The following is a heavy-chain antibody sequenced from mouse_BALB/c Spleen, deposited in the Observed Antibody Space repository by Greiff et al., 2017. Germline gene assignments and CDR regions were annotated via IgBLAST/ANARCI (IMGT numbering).Heavy chain of an antibody. CDR3: ARGVLYYEYATSPFAY. D-gene: IGHD2-4*01. J-gene: IGHJ3*01. CDR2: ISDGGSYT. CDR1: GFTFSDYY. Sequence: EVNLVESGGGLVKPGGSLKLSCAASGFTFSDYYMYWVRQTPEKRLAWVATISDGGSYTYYPDSVKGRFTISRDNAKNNLYLQMSSLKSEDTAMYYCARGVLYYEYATSPFAYWGQGTLVTVSA. V-gene: IGHV5-4*02.